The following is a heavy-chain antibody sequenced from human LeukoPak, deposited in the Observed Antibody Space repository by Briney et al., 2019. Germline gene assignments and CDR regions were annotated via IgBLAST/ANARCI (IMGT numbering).Heavy chain of an antibody. Sequence: SVKVSCKASGGTFSSYAISWVRQAPGQGLEWMGRIIPILGIANYAQKFQGRVTITADKSTSTAYMELSSLRSEDTAVYHCARQERDGYNYAFDIWGQGTMVTVSS. J-gene: IGHJ3*02. CDR1: GGTFSSYA. CDR3: ARQERDGYNYAFDI. CDR2: IIPILGIA. D-gene: IGHD5-24*01. V-gene: IGHV1-69*04.